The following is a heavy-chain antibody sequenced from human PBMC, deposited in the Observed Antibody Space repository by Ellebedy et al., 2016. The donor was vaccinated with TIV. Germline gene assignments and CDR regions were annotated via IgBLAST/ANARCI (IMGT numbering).Heavy chain of an antibody. Sequence: PGGSLRLSCAASGFTFSSYGMHWVRQAPGKGLEWVAFIRYDGSNKYYADSVKGRFTISRDNSKNTLYLQMNSLRAEDTAVYYCAKGEIAAAGPYAEYFQHWGQGTLVTVSS. V-gene: IGHV3-30*02. CDR2: IRYDGSNK. J-gene: IGHJ1*01. D-gene: IGHD6-13*01. CDR1: GFTFSSYG. CDR3: AKGEIAAAGPYAEYFQH.